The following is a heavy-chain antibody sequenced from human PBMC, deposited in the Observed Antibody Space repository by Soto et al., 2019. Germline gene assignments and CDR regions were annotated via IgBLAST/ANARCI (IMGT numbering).Heavy chain of an antibody. D-gene: IGHD4-4*01. V-gene: IGHV3-9*01. J-gene: IGHJ6*02. CDR3: AKDLYSNYDYYGIDV. CDR2: ISWNSGSM. CDR1: GFTFDDYA. Sequence: GGSLRLSCAASGFTFDDYAMHWVRQAPGKGLEWVSGISWNSGSMGYADSVKGRFTISRDNAKNSLYLQMNSLRAEDTALYYCAKDLYSNYDYYGIDVWGQGTTVTVSS.